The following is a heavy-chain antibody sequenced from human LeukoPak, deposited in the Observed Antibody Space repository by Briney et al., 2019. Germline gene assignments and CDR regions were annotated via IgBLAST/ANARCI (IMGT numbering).Heavy chain of an antibody. Sequence: PGGSLRLSCAASGFTFSSYSMNWVRQAPGKGLEWVSSISSSSSYIYYADSVKGRFTISRDNSKNTLYLQMNSLRAEDTAVYYCAKDRGRIVALYYFDYWGQGTLVTVSS. J-gene: IGHJ4*02. D-gene: IGHD3-16*02. CDR1: GFTFSSYS. V-gene: IGHV3-21*04. CDR3: AKDRGRIVALYYFDY. CDR2: ISSSSSYI.